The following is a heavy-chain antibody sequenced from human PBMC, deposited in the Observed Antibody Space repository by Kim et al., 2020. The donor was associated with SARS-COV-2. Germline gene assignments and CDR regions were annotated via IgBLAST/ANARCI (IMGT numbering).Heavy chain of an antibody. J-gene: IGHJ4*02. V-gene: IGHV4-34*01. Sequence: SETLSLTCAVYGGSFSGYYWSWIRQPPGKGLEWIGEINHSGSTNYNPSLKSRVTISVDTSKNQFSLKLSTVTAADTAAYYCARGIVARGAYYFDYWGQGT. CDR3: ARGIVARGAYYFDY. D-gene: IGHD6-13*01. CDR2: INHSGST. CDR1: GGSFSGYY.